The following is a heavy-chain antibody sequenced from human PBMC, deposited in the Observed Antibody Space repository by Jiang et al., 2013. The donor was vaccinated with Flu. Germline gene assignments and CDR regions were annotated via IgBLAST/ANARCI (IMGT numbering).Heavy chain of an antibody. J-gene: IGHJ4*02. D-gene: IGHD6-19*01. V-gene: IGHV5-51*01. CDR2: GDSDT. Sequence: GDSDTRYSPSFQGQVTISADKSISTAYLQWSSLKASDTAMYYCARGAVAGIPDYWGQGTLVTVSS. CDR3: ARGAVAGIPDY.